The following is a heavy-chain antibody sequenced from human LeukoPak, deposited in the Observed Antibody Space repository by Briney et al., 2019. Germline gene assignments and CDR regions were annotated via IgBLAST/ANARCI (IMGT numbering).Heavy chain of an antibody. D-gene: IGHD6-13*01. CDR2: ISAYNGNT. CDR1: GYTFTSYG. V-gene: IGHV1-18*01. CDR3: ARDPIAAAGTFRANYYGMDV. J-gene: IGHJ6*02. Sequence: ASVKVSCKASGYTFTSYGISWVRQAPGQGLEWMGWISAYNGNTNYAQKLQGRVTMTTDTSTSTAYMELRSLRSEDTAVYYCARDPIAAAGTFRANYYGMDVWGQGTTVTVSS.